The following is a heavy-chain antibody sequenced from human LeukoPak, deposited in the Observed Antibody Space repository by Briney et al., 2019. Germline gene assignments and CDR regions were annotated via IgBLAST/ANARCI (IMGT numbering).Heavy chain of an antibody. Sequence: GGSLRLSCAASGFTFSSYSMNWVRQAPGKGLEWVSSISSSSSYIYYADSVKGRFTISRDNAKNSLYLQMNSLRAEDTAVYYCARDRRVTWSGWYFDLWGRGTLVTVSS. CDR3: ARDRRVTWSGWYFDL. D-gene: IGHD2-21*02. J-gene: IGHJ2*01. CDR1: GFTFSSYS. CDR2: ISSSSSYI. V-gene: IGHV3-21*01.